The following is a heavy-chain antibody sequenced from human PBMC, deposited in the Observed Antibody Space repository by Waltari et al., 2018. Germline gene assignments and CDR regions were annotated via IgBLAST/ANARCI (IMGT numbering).Heavy chain of an antibody. CDR2: INHSGST. V-gene: IGHV4-34*01. D-gene: IGHD3-16*02. Sequence: QVQLQQWGAGLLKPSETLSLTCAVHGRSFSGYTWSWIRQTPGHEMALIGEINHSGSTNYNPSLKSRVTISVDKSKNQFSLKLSSVTAADTAVYYCARVAGVITFGGVIVRRPGNAFDIWGQGTMVTVSS. CDR1: GRSFSGYT. J-gene: IGHJ3*02. CDR3: ARVAGVITFGGVIVRRPGNAFDI.